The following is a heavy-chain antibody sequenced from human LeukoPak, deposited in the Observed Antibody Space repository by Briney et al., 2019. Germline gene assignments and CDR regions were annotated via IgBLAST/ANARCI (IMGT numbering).Heavy chain of an antibody. CDR3: ARAPVTSCRGAFCYPFDL. D-gene: IGHD2-21*01. Sequence: PGGSLRLSCAASGFPLSSYAMSWVRQVPGKGLEWVSATSSSDDGTYHADSVRGRFTIYRDNCRNTLYLQMNRLRVEDAALYYCARAPVTSCRGAFCYPFDLWGQGVLVTVSS. V-gene: IGHV3-23*01. CDR2: TSSSDDGT. CDR1: GFPLSSYA. J-gene: IGHJ4*02.